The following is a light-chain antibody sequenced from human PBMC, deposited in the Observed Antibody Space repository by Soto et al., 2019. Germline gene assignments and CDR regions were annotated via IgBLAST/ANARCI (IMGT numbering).Light chain of an antibody. J-gene: IGLJ2*01. CDR1: SSDVGGYNY. CDR2: EVN. CDR3: SSYPGSSSLYVV. Sequence: QSVLTQPASVSGSPGQSITISCTGTSSDVGGYNYVSWYQQYPGKAPKLMIYEVNNRPSGVSNRFSGSKSGNTASLTISGLQAEDEADYYCSSYPGSSSLYVVFGGGTKVTVL. V-gene: IGLV2-14*01.